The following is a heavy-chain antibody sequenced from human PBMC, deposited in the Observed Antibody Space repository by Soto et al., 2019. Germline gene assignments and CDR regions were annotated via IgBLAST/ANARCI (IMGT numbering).Heavy chain of an antibody. CDR3: ARGAWGKPFAY. J-gene: IGHJ4*02. Sequence: QVQLVQSGVEVKKPGASVKVSCEASGYTFTNYGFSWVRQAPGQGLEWMGWISAYNGNTTYAQKFKGRVTIIKDTATSTAYRGLRGLPSDDRAVYSCARGAWGKPFAYGGQGTLVTVSS. D-gene: IGHD3-16*01. CDR2: ISAYNGNT. CDR1: GYTFTNYG. V-gene: IGHV1-18*01.